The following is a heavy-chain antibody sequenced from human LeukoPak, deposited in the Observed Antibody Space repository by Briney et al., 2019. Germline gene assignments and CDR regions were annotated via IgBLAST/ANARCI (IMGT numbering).Heavy chain of an antibody. CDR2: ISYDGSNK. CDR3: ARYSSGVTGEDYFDY. J-gene: IGHJ4*02. V-gene: IGHV3-30*03. D-gene: IGHD4-23*01. Sequence: GGSLRLSCAASGFAVSNNYMRWVRQAPGKGLEWVAVISYDGSNKYYADSVKGRFTISRDNSKNTLYLQMNSLRAEDTAVYYCARYSSGVTGEDYFDYWGQGTLVTVSS. CDR1: GFAVSNNY.